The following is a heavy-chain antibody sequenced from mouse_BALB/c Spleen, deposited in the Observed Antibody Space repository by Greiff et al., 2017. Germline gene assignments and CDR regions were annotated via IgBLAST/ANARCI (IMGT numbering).Heavy chain of an antibody. CDR2: INPGSGGT. CDR1: GYAFTNYL. Sequence: VQLVESGAELVRPGTSVKVSCKASGYAFTNYLIEWVKQRPGQGLEWIGVINPGSGGTNYNEKFKGKATLTADKSSSTAYMQLSSLTSDDSAVYFCARWDGYYYAMDYWGQGTSVTVSS. CDR3: ARWDGYYYAMDY. V-gene: IGHV1-54*01. J-gene: IGHJ4*01. D-gene: IGHD2-3*01.